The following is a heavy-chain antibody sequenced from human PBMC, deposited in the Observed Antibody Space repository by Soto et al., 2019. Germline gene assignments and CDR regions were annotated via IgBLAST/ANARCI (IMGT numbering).Heavy chain of an antibody. D-gene: IGHD6-19*01. Sequence: GASVKVSCKASGYTFTSYAMYWVRQAPGQRLEWMGWINAGNGNTKYSQKFQGRVTITRDTSASTAYMELSSLRSEDTAVYYCARLGYSSGWDDDYWGQGTLVTVSS. CDR3: ARLGYSSGWDDDY. V-gene: IGHV1-3*01. J-gene: IGHJ4*02. CDR1: GYTFTSYA. CDR2: INAGNGNT.